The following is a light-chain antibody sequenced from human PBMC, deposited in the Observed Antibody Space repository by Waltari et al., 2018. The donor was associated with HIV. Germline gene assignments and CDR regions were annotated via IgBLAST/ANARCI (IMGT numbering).Light chain of an antibody. V-gene: IGLV2-23*01. J-gene: IGLJ2*01. Sequence: QSALTPPASVSGSPGQSITISCTGTSSDVGSYNLFSWYQQHPGKAPKLMIYEGSKRPSGVSNRFSGSKSGNTASLTISGLQAEDEADYYCCSYAGTDVVFGGGTKLTVL. CDR1: SSDVGSYNL. CDR3: CSYAGTDVV. CDR2: EGS.